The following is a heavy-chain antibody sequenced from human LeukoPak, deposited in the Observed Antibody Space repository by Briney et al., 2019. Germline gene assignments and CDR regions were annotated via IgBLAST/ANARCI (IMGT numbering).Heavy chain of an antibody. CDR2: ISPTSGGT. V-gene: IGHV1-2*02. Sequence: APVKVSCKASGYTFTGYYIHWVRQAPGQGLEWMGWISPTSGGTNYAEKFQGRVTMTRDTSISTAYMELSRLRSDDTAVYYCARDHEHSYDYWGQGTLVTVSS. CDR3: ARDHEHSYDY. J-gene: IGHJ4*02. CDR1: GYTFTGYY.